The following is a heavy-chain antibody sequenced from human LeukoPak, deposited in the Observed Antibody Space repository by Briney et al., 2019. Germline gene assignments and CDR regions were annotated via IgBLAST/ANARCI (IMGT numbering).Heavy chain of an antibody. CDR3: ASSPAYCGGDCYSAHAFDI. CDR1: GGSISSGDYY. J-gene: IGHJ3*02. CDR2: IYYSGST. Sequence: SETLSLICTVSGGSISSGDYYWSWIRQPPGKGLERIGYIYYSGSTYYNPSLKSRVTISVDTSKNQFSLKLSSVTAADTAVYYCASSPAYCGGDCYSAHAFDIWGQGTMVTVSS. V-gene: IGHV4-30-4*01. D-gene: IGHD2-21*02.